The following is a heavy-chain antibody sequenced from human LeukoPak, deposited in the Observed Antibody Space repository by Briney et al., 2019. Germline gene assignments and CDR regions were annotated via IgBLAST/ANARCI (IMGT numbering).Heavy chain of an antibody. CDR1: GYTLTELS. D-gene: IGHD3-22*01. CDR2: FDPEDGET. J-gene: IGHJ1*01. Sequence: ASVKVSCKVSGYTLTELSMHWVRQAPGKGLEWMGGFDPEDGETIYAQKFQGRVTMTEDTSTDTAYMELSSLRSEDTAVYYCATDQYSSGYYYPAFQHWGQGTLVTVSS. V-gene: IGHV1-24*01. CDR3: ATDQYSSGYYYPAFQH.